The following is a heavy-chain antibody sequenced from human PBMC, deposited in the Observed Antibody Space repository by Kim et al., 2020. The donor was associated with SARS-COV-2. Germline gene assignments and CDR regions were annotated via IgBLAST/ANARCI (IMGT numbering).Heavy chain of an antibody. CDR2: IYSGGST. Sequence: GGSLRLSCAASGFTVSSNYMSWVRQAPGKGLEWVSVIYSGGSTYYADSVKGRFTISRDNSKNTLYLQMNSLRAEDTAVYYCARGPMTTVTTWRSGPVLGLFYWGQGTLVTVSS. CDR1: GFTVSSNY. D-gene: IGHD4-17*01. J-gene: IGHJ4*02. V-gene: IGHV3-66*01. CDR3: ARGPMTTVTTWRSGPVLGLFY.